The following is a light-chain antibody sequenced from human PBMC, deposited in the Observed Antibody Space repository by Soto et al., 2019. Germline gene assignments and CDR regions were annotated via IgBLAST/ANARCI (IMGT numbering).Light chain of an antibody. V-gene: IGLV1-44*01. CDR2: SNN. CDR3: AAWDDSMNGWV. J-gene: IGLJ3*02. Sequence: QSVLTQPPSASGTPGQRVTISCSGSSSNIGSNTVNWYQQLPGTAPKLLIYSNNQLPSGVPDRFSGSKSGTSASLAISGLQSEYEAAYYCAAWDDSMNGWVFGGGTQLPV. CDR1: SSNIGSNT.